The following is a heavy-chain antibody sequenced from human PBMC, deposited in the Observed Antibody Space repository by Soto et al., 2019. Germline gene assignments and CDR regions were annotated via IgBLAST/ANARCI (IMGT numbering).Heavy chain of an antibody. J-gene: IGHJ2*01. CDR2: IYYSGST. D-gene: IGHD4-17*01. Sequence: SETLSLTCTVSGDSFSDYYWNWIRQPPGKGLEWIGSIYYSGSTYYNPSLKSRVTISVDTSKNQFSLKLSSVTAADTAVYYCASYGDYQFPWYFDLWGRGTLVTVSS. CDR3: ASYGDYQFPWYFDL. V-gene: IGHV4-59*05. CDR1: GDSFSDYY.